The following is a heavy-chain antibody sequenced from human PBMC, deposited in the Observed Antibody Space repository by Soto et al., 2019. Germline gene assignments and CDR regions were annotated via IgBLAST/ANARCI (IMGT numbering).Heavy chain of an antibody. CDR1: VVNCRSYA. CDR3: AVGRHKTSGSNTWFDP. Sequence: GPLRLSCAASVVNCRSYAMNWVRQAPGKGLEWVSTISDTGGGTFYAGSVKGRFTISRDNSKNTLYLQMHSLRADDSAIYFCAVGRHKTSGSNTWFDPWGRGTLVSVSS. CDR2: ISDTGGGT. J-gene: IGHJ5*02. V-gene: IGHV3-23*01. D-gene: IGHD3-22*01.